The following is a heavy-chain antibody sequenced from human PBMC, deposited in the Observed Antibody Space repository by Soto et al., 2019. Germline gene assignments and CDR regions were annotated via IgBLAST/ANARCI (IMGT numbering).Heavy chain of an antibody. CDR1: GGSISSSSYY. D-gene: IGHD2-21*01. CDR2: IYYSGST. V-gene: IGHV4-39*01. Sequence: SETLSLTCTVSGGSISSSSYYWGWIRQPPGKGLEWIGSIYYSGSTYYNPSLKSRVTISVATSKNQFSLKLSSVTAADTAVYYCARRPISVSNFDYWGQGTLVTVSS. J-gene: IGHJ4*02. CDR3: ARRPISVSNFDY.